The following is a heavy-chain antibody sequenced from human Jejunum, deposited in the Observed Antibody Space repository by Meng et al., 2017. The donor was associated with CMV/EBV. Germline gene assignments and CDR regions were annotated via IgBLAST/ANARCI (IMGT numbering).Heavy chain of an antibody. Sequence: GSISSSNWWRWVRQPPGKGLEWIGEVYHSGSTNYNPSLKSRVTISVDKSKNQFSLKLSSVTAADTAVYYCARGNLGYCSSTSCLPDYWGQGTLVTVSS. D-gene: IGHD2-2*01. J-gene: IGHJ4*02. CDR3: ARGNLGYCSSTSCLPDY. CDR1: GSISSSNW. CDR2: VYHSGST. V-gene: IGHV4-4*02.